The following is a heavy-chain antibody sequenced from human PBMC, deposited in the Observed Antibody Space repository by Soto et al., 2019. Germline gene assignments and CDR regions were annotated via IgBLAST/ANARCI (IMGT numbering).Heavy chain of an antibody. V-gene: IGHV3-7*03. CDR2: IKQDGSQK. CDR1: GFTLSSYW. CDR3: TTDSYSTMIVVRFDY. Sequence: GGSLRLSCAASGFTLSSYWMNWVRLAPGKGLEWVANIKQDGSQKNYVDSVKGRFTISRDNAKNSLYLQMSSLRAEDIGIYYFTTDSYSTMIVVRFDYWGHGTLVTVSS. J-gene: IGHJ4*01. D-gene: IGHD3-22*01.